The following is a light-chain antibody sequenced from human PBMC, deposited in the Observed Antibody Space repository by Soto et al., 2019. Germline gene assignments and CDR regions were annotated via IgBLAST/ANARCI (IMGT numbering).Light chain of an antibody. CDR1: QDISNY. Sequence: DIEMTQSPSSLSASVGDRVTITCRASQDISNYLNWYQQKPGKAPKLLIFDASNLETGVPSRFSGRGYGTDFTFTISSLQPEDIATYYCQKYDKLPTFGQGTRLEIK. J-gene: IGKJ5*01. CDR2: DAS. V-gene: IGKV1-33*01. CDR3: QKYDKLPT.